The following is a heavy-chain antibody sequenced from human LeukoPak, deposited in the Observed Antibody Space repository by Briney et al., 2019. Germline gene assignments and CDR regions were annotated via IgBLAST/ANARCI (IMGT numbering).Heavy chain of an antibody. V-gene: IGHV1-69*06. J-gene: IGHJ4*02. CDR3: ARTRYYYNSRSYGAPYYFDY. CDR2: IIPIFGTA. CDR1: GGTFSSYA. Sequence: SVKVSCKASGGTFSSYAISWVRQAPGQGLEWMGGIIPIFGTANYAQKFQGRVTITADKSTSTAYMELSSLRSEDTAVYYCARTRYYYNSRSYGAPYYFDYWGQGTLVTVSS. D-gene: IGHD3-10*01.